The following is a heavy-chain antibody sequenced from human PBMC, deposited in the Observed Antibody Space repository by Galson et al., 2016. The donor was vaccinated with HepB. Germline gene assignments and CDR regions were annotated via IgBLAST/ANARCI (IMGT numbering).Heavy chain of an antibody. V-gene: IGHV1-3*01. D-gene: IGHD2-2*01. CDR3: AGIVLEADIYYYYYAMDV. CDR1: GYSFTPYA. Sequence: SVKVSCKASGYSFTPYAIHWVRRAPGQRLEWMGWINAGNGNIRYSQKFQGRVTFTRDTSASTAYMELSSLRSEDTAVYYCAGIVLEADIYYYYYAMDVWGQGTTVTVSS. J-gene: IGHJ6*02. CDR2: INAGNGNI.